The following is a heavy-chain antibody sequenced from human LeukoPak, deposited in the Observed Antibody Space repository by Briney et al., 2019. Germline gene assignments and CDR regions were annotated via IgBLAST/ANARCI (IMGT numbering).Heavy chain of an antibody. J-gene: IGHJ4*02. CDR2: INPSDSDT. CDR1: GYSFTNYW. CDR3: ARAWNFDY. V-gene: IGHV5-51*01. D-gene: IGHD1-1*01. Sequence: GESLKISCQGSGYSFTNYWIAWVRQMPGRGLEWMVIINPSDSDTRYSPSFQGRVTISADKSISTAYLQWSSLKASDSAMYYCARAWNFDYWGQGTLVTVSS.